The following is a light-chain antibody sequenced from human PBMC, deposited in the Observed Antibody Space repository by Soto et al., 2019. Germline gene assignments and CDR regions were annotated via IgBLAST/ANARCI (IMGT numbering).Light chain of an antibody. J-gene: IGKJ4*01. Sequence: DIQMTQSPSTLSASVGDRVAITCRASQSVSGWLAWYQQKPGKVPKLLIYQASTVEDGVPSRFSGSGSGTEFTLTISSLQPDYSASYYCQHYNDYSFTFGGGTNLEIK. CDR2: QAS. CDR3: QHYNDYSFT. V-gene: IGKV1-5*03. CDR1: QSVSGW.